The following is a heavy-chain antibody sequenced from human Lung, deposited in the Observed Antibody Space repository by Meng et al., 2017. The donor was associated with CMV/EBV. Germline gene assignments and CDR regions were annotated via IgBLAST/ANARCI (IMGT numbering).Heavy chain of an antibody. V-gene: IGHV4-39*01. Sequence: SXTXSLXCAVSGGTIKINSFYWAWIRQTPGQGLEWIGSVFYSGSTYYNPSLKSRVTISVDTSKNQFSLNVYSVTAADTAVFYCARHVGSGSYSFDYWGQGXLVTVSS. J-gene: IGHJ4*02. CDR1: GGTIKINSFY. D-gene: IGHD1-26*01. CDR3: ARHVGSGSYSFDY. CDR2: VFYSGST.